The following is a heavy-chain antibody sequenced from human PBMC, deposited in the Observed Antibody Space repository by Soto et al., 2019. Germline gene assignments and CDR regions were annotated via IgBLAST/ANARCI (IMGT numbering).Heavy chain of an antibody. CDR1: GFTFSSYG. CDR2: ISYDGSNK. CDR3: AGHSSPPP. V-gene: IGHV3-30*03. Sequence: QVQLVESGGGVVQPGRSLRLSCAASGFTFSSYGMHWVRQAPGKGLEWVAVISYDGSNKYYADSVKGRFTISRDNSKNPLYLQMNSLRAEDRAVYYCAGHSSPPPWGQGTLVTVSS. D-gene: IGHD6-13*01. J-gene: IGHJ5*02.